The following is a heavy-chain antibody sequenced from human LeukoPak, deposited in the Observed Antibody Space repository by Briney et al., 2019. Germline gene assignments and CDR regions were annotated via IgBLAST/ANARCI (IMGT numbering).Heavy chain of an antibody. Sequence: GASLKISCKGSWSSITNYWIRLGRQMAGESQGWMGRIDPSDSYTNYSPSFQGHDTISADKSISTAYLQWSSLKASDTAMYYCATPAYCSGGACYYYYYGMDVWGQGTTVTVAS. CDR3: ATPAYCSGGACYYYYYGMDV. J-gene: IGHJ6*02. CDR1: WSSITNYW. V-gene: IGHV5-10-1*01. D-gene: IGHD2-15*01. CDR2: IDPSDSYT.